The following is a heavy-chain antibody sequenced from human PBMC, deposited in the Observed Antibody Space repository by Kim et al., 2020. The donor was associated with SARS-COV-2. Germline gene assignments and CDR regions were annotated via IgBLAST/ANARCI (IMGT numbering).Heavy chain of an antibody. D-gene: IGHD4-17*01. CDR3: ARARSRYGDYACDY. V-gene: IGHV3-66*01. Sequence: ADSVKGRFTISRDNSKNTLYLQMNSLRAEDTAVYYCARARSRYGDYACDYWGQGTLVTVSS. J-gene: IGHJ4*02.